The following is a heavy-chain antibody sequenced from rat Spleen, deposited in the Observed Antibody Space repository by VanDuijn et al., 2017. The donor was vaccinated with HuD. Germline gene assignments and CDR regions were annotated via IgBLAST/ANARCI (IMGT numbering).Heavy chain of an antibody. Sequence: EVQLVESDGGLVQPGGSLKLSCAASGFTFSDYYMAWVRQAPTKGLEWVATISYEGSSTYYGDSVKGRFTISRDNAKSTLYLQMNSLRSEDTATYYCTRPDSAIYVMDAWGQGASVTVSS. J-gene: IGHJ4*01. V-gene: IGHV5-22*01. CDR3: TRPDSAIYVMDA. D-gene: IGHD4-3*01. CDR1: GFTFSDYY. CDR2: ISYEGSST.